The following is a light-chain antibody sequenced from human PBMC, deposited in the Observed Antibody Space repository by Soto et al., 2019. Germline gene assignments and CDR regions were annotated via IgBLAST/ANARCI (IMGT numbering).Light chain of an antibody. J-gene: IGKJ2*01. CDR2: AAS. V-gene: IGKV1-39*01. CDR1: QSISSS. Sequence: DIQMTQSPSSLSASVGDRVTITCRASQSISSSLNWYQQKPGKAPDLLIYAASNLQSGVPSRFSGSGCGTHFTLTISSLPPEDFATYYSQQSYSSPQMYTFGQGTKLEIK. CDR3: QQSYSSPQMYT.